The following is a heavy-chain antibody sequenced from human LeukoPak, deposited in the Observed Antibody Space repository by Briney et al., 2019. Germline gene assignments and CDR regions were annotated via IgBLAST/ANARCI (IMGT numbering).Heavy chain of an antibody. D-gene: IGHD6-19*01. V-gene: IGHV3-23*01. Sequence: GGSLRLSCAASGFTFSSYAMSWVRQAPGKGLEWVSAISGSGGGTYYADSVKGRFTISRDNSKNTLYLQMNSLRAEDTAVYYCAKAFQPGIAVAGTVRFDYWGQGTLVTVSS. CDR1: GFTFSSYA. CDR2: ISGSGGGT. CDR3: AKAFQPGIAVAGTVRFDY. J-gene: IGHJ4*02.